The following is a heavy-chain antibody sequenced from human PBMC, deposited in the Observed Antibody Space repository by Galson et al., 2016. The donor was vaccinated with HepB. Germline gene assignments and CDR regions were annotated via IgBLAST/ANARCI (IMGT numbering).Heavy chain of an antibody. V-gene: IGHV3-33*01. J-gene: IGHJ6*02. CDR1: GFTFSSYG. D-gene: IGHD1-1*01. Sequence: SLRLSCAASGFTFSSYGIHWVRQAPGKGLEWVAGIWYDGSNKYYADSVKGRFTISRDNSKNTLYLQVNSLGTVDTAVYYCARSGGAPRAYYYYGLDVWGQGTTVTVSS. CDR3: ARSGGAPRAYYYYGLDV. CDR2: IWYDGSNK.